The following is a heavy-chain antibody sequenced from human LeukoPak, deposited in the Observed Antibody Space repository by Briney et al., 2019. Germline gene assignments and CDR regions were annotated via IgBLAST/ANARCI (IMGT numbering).Heavy chain of an antibody. D-gene: IGHD3-16*02. V-gene: IGHV3-23*01. J-gene: IGHJ4*02. CDR1: GFTFSSYA. CDR3: AKDYITFGGVIVGHPYYFDY. Sequence: PGGSLRLSCAASGFTFSSYAMSWVRQAPGKGLEWVSAISGSGGSTYYADSVKGRFTISRDNSKNTLYLQMNSLRAEDTAVYYCAKDYITFGGVIVGHPYYFDYWGQGTLVTVSS. CDR2: ISGSGGST.